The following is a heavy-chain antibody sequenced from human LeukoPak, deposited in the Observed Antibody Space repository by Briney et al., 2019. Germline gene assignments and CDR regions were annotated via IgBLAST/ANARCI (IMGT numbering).Heavy chain of an antibody. J-gene: IGHJ4*02. D-gene: IGHD2-2*01. CDR2: ISGSSSTI. Sequence: GGSPRLSCAASGFTFSSYNMNWVRQAPGKGLEWVSYISGSSSTIYYADSVKGRFTISRDNAKNSLFLRMNSLRAEDTAVYYCARDQASCCYFDYWGQGTLVTVSS. V-gene: IGHV3-48*04. CDR3: ARDQASCCYFDY. CDR1: GFTFSSYN.